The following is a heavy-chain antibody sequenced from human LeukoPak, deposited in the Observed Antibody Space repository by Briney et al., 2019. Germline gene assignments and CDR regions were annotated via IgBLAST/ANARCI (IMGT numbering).Heavy chain of an antibody. CDR1: GYTFTSYD. D-gene: IGHD3-22*01. CDR2: MNPNSGNT. J-gene: IGHJ5*02. V-gene: IGHV1-8*01. CDR3: ARVFGTTYYYDSSGYNWFDP. Sequence: ASVKVSCKASGYTFTSYDINWVRQATGQGLEWMGWMNPNSGNTGYAQKFQGRVTMTRNTSISTAYMELGSLRSEDTAVYYCARVFGTTYYYDSSGYNWFDPWGQGTLVTVSS.